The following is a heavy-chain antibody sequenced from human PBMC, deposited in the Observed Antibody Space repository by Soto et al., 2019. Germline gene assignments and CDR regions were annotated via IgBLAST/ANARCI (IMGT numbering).Heavy chain of an antibody. CDR2: ISAYNGNT. Sequence: GASVKVSCKASGYTFTSYGTSWVRQAPGQGLEWMGWISAYNGNTNYAQKLQGRVTMTTDTSTSTAYMELRSLRSDDTAVYYCARDGIVVVPGGYYYMDAWGKGTTVTVSS. CDR1: GYTFTSYG. J-gene: IGHJ6*03. V-gene: IGHV1-18*01. D-gene: IGHD2-2*01. CDR3: ARDGIVVVPGGYYYMDA.